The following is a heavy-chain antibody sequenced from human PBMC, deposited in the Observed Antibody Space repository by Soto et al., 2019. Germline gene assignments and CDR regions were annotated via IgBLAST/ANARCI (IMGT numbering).Heavy chain of an antibody. J-gene: IGHJ5*02. CDR2: IWYDGSNK. V-gene: IGHV3-33*01. Sequence: GGSLRLSCAASGFTFSSYGMHWVRQAPGKGLEWVAVIWYDGSNKYYADSVKGRFTISRDNSKNTLYLQMNSLRAEDTAVYYCARDSLQLPIPNWFDPWGQGTLVTVSS. CDR1: GFTFSSYG. CDR3: ARDSLQLPIPNWFDP. D-gene: IGHD2-2*01.